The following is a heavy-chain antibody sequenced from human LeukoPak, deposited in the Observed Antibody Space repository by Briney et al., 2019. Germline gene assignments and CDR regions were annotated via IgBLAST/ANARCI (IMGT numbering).Heavy chain of an antibody. CDR2: ISSSSSYI. CDR3: ARDLPTVTTLLPSLSYFDY. J-gene: IGHJ4*02. Sequence: PSETLSLTCAVYGGSFSGYYWSWVRRAPGKGLEWVSSISSSSSYIYYADSVKGRFTISRDNAKNSLFLQMNSLRAEDTAMYYCARDLPTVTTLLPSLSYFDYWGQGTLVTVSS. V-gene: IGHV3-21*01. D-gene: IGHD4-17*01. CDR1: GGSFSGYY.